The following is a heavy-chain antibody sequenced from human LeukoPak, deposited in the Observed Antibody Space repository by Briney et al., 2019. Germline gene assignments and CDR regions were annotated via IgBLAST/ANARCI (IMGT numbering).Heavy chain of an antibody. J-gene: IGHJ4*02. CDR2: INHSGST. Sequence: SETLSLTCAVYGGSFSGYYWSWIRQAPGKGLEWIGEINHSGSTNYNPSLKSRVTISVDTSKNQFSLKLSSVTAADTAVYYCARAPSRYYYDSSGRRYFDYWGQGTLVTVSS. D-gene: IGHD3-22*01. CDR3: ARAPSRYYYDSSGRRYFDY. CDR1: GGSFSGYY. V-gene: IGHV4-34*01.